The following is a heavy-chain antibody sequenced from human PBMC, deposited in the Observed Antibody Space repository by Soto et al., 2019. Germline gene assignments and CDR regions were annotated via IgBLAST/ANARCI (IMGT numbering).Heavy chain of an antibody. V-gene: IGHV4-39*01. D-gene: IGHD3-10*01. CDR2: IYYSGST. CDR3: ARHAGRFAENSTFDP. Sequence: SETLSLTCTVSGGSISSSSYYWGWIRQPPGKGLEWIGNIYYSGSTYYNPSLKSRVTMSMATSKNQFSLKLNSVTTADTAVYYCARHAGRFAENSTFDPWGQGTLVTVSS. CDR1: GGSISSSSYY. J-gene: IGHJ5*02.